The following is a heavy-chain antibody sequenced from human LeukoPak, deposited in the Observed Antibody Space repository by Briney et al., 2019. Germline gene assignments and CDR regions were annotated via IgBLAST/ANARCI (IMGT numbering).Heavy chain of an antibody. CDR2: IYTTGTT. D-gene: IGHD2-2*02. Sequence: SETLSLTCTVSDGSLSSYYWSSIRQSAGRGLEWIGHIYTTGTTNCNPSLKSRVTISLDTSKNQFSLKLNSVTAADTAVYYCARCTSTSCYNFDYWGQGTLVTVSS. J-gene: IGHJ4*02. CDR3: ARCTSTSCYNFDY. CDR1: DGSLSSYY. V-gene: IGHV4-4*07.